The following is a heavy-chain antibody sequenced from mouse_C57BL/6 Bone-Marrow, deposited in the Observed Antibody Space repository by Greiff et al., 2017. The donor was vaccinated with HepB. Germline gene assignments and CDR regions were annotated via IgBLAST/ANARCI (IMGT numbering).Heavy chain of an antibody. D-gene: IGHD4-1*01. Sequence: QVQLKQSGAELARPGASVKLSCKASGYTFTSYGISWVKQRTGQGLEWIGEIYPRSGNTYYNEKFKGKATLTADKSSSTAYMELRSLTSEDSAVYFCARDGTYYAMDYWGQGTSVTVSS. CDR3: ARDGTYYAMDY. J-gene: IGHJ4*01. CDR2: IYPRSGNT. V-gene: IGHV1-81*01. CDR1: GYTFTSYG.